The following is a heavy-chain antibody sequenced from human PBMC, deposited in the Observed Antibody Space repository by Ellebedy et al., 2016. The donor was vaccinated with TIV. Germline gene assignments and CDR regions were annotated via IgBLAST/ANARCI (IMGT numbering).Heavy chain of an antibody. D-gene: IGHD6-13*01. J-gene: IGHJ4*02. CDR1: GFTFGSYD. CDR2: IGTAGET. Sequence: GGSLRLSCAACGFTFGSYDMHWVRQATGKGLEWVSAIGTAGETYYPGSVKGQLTISRENAKNSLYLKMNSRRAGDTAVYYCARGRAHKAAAGNFDYWGQGTLVTVSS. CDR3: ARGRAHKAAAGNFDY. V-gene: IGHV3-13*03.